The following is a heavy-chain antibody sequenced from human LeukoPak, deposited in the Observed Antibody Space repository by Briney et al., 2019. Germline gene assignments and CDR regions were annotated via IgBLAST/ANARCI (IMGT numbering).Heavy chain of an antibody. D-gene: IGHD1-26*01. Sequence: GGSLRLSCAASGFMFGDYGMNWVRPAPGKGLEWVSSMSSAGSYIHHAESLKGRFTISRDNAKTSLYLEMNSLRVDDTAVYYCARTYSGSSRSYMDVWGKGTTVTVSS. CDR1: GFMFGDYG. V-gene: IGHV3-21*01. J-gene: IGHJ6*03. CDR2: MSSAGSYI. CDR3: ARTYSGSSRSYMDV.